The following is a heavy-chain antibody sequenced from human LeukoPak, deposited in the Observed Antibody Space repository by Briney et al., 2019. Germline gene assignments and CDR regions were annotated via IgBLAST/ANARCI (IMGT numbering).Heavy chain of an antibody. CDR3: ARDPKKYSNGLDY. D-gene: IGHD4-11*01. CDR2: ISSSSSYI. Sequence: GGSLRLSCAASGFTFSSYSMNWVRQAPGKGLEWVSSISSSSSYIYYADSVKGRFTISRDNAKNTVYLLMNSLRAEDTAVYYCARDPKKYSNGLDYWGQGTLVTVSS. J-gene: IGHJ4*02. V-gene: IGHV3-21*01. CDR1: GFTFSSYS.